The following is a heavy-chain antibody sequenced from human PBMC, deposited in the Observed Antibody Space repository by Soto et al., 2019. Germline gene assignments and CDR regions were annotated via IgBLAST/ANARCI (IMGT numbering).Heavy chain of an antibody. CDR2: INPNSGGT. Sequence: ASVKVSCKASGYTFTGYYMHWVRQAPGQGLEWMGWINPNSGGTNYAQKFQGRVTMTRDTSISTAYMELSRLRSDDTAVYYCARGIAAAFPCFDPWRQGTLVTVSS. V-gene: IGHV1-2*02. D-gene: IGHD6-13*01. CDR3: ARGIAAAFPCFDP. J-gene: IGHJ5*02. CDR1: GYTFTGYY.